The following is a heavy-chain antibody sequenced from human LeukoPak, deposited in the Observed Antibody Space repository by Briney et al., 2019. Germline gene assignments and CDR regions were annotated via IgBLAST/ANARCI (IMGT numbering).Heavy chain of an antibody. CDR1: GGSISSSNW. Sequence: PSETLSLTCAVSGGSISSSNWWSWVRQPPGKGLEWIGEIYHSGSTNYNPSLKSRVTISVDKSKKQFSLKLSSVTAADTAVYYCARTYYDTLTGYFYGMDVWGKGTTVTVSS. CDR3: ARTYYDTLTGYFYGMDV. J-gene: IGHJ6*04. CDR2: IYHSGST. D-gene: IGHD3-9*01. V-gene: IGHV4-4*02.